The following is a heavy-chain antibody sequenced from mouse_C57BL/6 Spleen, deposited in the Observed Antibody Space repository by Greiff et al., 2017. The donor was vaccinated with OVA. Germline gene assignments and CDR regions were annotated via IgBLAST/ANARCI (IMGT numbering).Heavy chain of an antibody. Sequence: DVKLVESGEGLVKPGGSLKLSCAASGFTFSSYAMSWVRQTPEKRLEWVAYISSGGDYIYYADTVKGRFTISRDNARNTLYLQMSSLKSEDTAMYYCTRDGGWDYDGYPYYFDYWGQGTTLTVSS. CDR1: GFTFSSYA. CDR3: TRDGGWDYDGYPYYFDY. J-gene: IGHJ2*01. V-gene: IGHV5-9-1*02. CDR2: ISSGGDYI. D-gene: IGHD2-3*01.